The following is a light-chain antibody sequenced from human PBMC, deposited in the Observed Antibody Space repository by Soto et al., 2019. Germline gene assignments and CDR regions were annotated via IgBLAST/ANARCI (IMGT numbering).Light chain of an antibody. V-gene: IGLV2-14*01. CDR2: DVS. CDR1: SRDFGGYNY. Sequence: SVLTQAASVSGSPGQSITISFTGTSRDFGGYNYVSWYQQHPGKAPKLMIYDVSNRPSGVSNRLSGSKSGNTASLTISGLQAEDEADYYCSSYTSSSTSRVFGTGTRSPS. J-gene: IGLJ1*01. CDR3: SSYTSSSTSRV.